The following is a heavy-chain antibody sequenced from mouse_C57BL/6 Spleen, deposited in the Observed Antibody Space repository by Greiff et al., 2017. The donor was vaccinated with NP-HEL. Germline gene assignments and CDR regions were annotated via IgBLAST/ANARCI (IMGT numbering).Heavy chain of an antibody. CDR1: GFTFSDYY. J-gene: IGHJ4*01. D-gene: IGHD1-1*01. V-gene: IGHV5-16*01. Sequence: EVMLVESEGGLVQPGSSMKLSCTASGFTFSDYYMAWVRQVPEKGLEWVANINYDGSSTYYLDSLKSRFIISRDNAKNILYLQMSSLKSEDTATYYCARENYYDYAMDYRGQGTSVTVSS. CDR2: INYDGSST. CDR3: ARENYYDYAMDY.